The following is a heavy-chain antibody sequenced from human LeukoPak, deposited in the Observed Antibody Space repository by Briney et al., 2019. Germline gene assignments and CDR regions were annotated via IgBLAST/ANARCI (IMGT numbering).Heavy chain of an antibody. CDR3: ARRSTIAEYFQH. Sequence: LGGSLKISCKGSGSSFTNYWIAWVRKLPGKGLEWMGIIYPGDSDTRYSPSFQGQVTISADRSINTAYLQWSSLKASDTAMYYCARRSTIAEYFQHWGQGTLVAVSS. J-gene: IGHJ1*01. D-gene: IGHD1-26*01. CDR2: IYPGDSDT. V-gene: IGHV5-51*01. CDR1: GSSFTNYW.